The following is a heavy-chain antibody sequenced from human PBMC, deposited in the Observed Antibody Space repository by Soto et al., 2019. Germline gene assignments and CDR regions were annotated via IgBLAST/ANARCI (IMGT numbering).Heavy chain of an antibody. D-gene: IGHD3-3*02. V-gene: IGHV3-11*01. CDR3: ARFSKRVEYYYYYYMDV. CDR2: ISSSGSTI. Sequence: GGSLRLSCAASGFTFSDYYMSWIRQAPGKGLEWVSYISSSGSTIYYADSVKGRFTISRDNAKNSLYLQMNSLRAEDTAVYYCARFSKRVEYYYYYYMDVWGKGTTVTVSS. J-gene: IGHJ6*03. CDR1: GFTFSDYY.